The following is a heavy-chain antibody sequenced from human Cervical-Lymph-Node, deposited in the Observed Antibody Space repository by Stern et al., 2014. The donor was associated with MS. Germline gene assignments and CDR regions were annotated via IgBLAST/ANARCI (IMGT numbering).Heavy chain of an antibody. CDR3: ARNVGDTTLGH. J-gene: IGHJ4*02. Sequence: VPLVEPGAEVKKCGSSVKVSCKASGGTLRSYVITWARQASGQGPEWMGEISPMFGTATYAQQFQGRVTITADEYTSTVYMELSSLRSEDTAVYYCARNVGDTTLGHWGQGSQVIVSS. CDR2: ISPMFGTA. D-gene: IGHD3-16*01. CDR1: GGTLRSYV. V-gene: IGHV1-69*01.